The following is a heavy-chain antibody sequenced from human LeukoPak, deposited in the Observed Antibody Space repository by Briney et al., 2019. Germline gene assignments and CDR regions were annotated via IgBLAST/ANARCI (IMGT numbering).Heavy chain of an antibody. D-gene: IGHD2-21*01. V-gene: IGHV1-2*02. CDR1: GYTFTGYY. CDR2: INPNSGGT. CDR3: AKSMTLRNRFDP. Sequence: APEKVSCKASGYTFTGYYMHWVRQAPGQGLEWMGWINPNSGGTNYAQKFQGRVTMTRDTSISTAYMELSRLRSDDTAVYYCAKSMTLRNRFDPWGQGTLVTV. J-gene: IGHJ5*02.